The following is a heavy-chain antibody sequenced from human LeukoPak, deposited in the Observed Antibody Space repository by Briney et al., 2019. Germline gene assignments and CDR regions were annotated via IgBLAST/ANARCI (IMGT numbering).Heavy chain of an antibody. V-gene: IGHV4-39*01. D-gene: IGHD6-13*01. Sequence: SETLSLTCTVPGGSISSSSYYWGWIRQPPGKGLEWIGSIYYSGSTYYNPSLKSRVTLSVDTSKNQFSLKLSSVTASDTAVYYCAGRSSSLAPRYYFDYWGQGTLVTVSS. J-gene: IGHJ4*02. CDR3: AGRSSSLAPRYYFDY. CDR1: GGSISSSSYY. CDR2: IYYSGST.